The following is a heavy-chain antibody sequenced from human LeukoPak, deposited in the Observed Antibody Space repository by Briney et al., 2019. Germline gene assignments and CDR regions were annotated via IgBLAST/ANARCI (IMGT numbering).Heavy chain of an antibody. CDR3: ARHSSSWHASFDY. CDR1: GGTFSSYA. Sequence: GASVKVSCKASGGTFSSYAISWVRQAPGQGLEGMGGIIPIFGTANYAQKFQGRVTITTDESTSTAYMELSSLRSEDTAVYYCARHSSSWHASFDYWGQGTLVTVS. CDR2: IIPIFGTA. V-gene: IGHV1-69*05. J-gene: IGHJ4*02. D-gene: IGHD6-13*01.